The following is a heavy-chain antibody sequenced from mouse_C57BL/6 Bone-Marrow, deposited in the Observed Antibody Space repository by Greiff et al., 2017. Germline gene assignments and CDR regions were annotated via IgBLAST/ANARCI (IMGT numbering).Heavy chain of an antibody. CDR3: AIYDYGDFDV. J-gene: IGHJ1*03. CDR1: GFTFSSYT. CDR2: ISGGGGNT. Sequence: VKLQESGGGLVKPGGSLKLSCAASGFTFSSYTMSWVRQTPEKRLEWVATISGGGGNTYYPDSVKGRFTISRDNAKNTLYLQMSSLRSEDTALYYCAIYDYGDFDVWGTGTTVTVSS. V-gene: IGHV5-9*01. D-gene: IGHD2-4*01.